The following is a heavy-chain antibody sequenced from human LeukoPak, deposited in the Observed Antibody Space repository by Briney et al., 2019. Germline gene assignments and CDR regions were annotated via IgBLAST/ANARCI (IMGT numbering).Heavy chain of an antibody. V-gene: IGHV5-51*01. CDR1: GYSLTTYC. D-gene: IGHD3-9*01. CDR2: IYPGDSDT. J-gene: IGHJ4*02. Sequence: GEPPKISCKGSGYSLTTYCIAWLREMPGKGLELIGIIYPGDSDTRYSLSFQGQVTISADKSISTAYLQWSSLKASDTAIYYCARRRSGYYGSRSFDYWGQGTRVSVSS. CDR3: ARRRSGYYGSRSFDY.